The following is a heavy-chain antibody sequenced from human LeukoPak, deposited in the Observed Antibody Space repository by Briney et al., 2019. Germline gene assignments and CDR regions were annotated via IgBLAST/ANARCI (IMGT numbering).Heavy chain of an antibody. CDR1: GFIFNNYG. V-gene: IGHV3-23*01. CDR2: ISKDGGGT. Sequence: GGSLRLSFAASGFIFNNYGLIWVRQAPGKGLEWVSAISKDGGGTQYADLVEGRVTIPRDNYKKTLFLQMSSLRAEDTALYYCAKGSSGYFADLWGQGTLVTVSS. D-gene: IGHD3-22*01. J-gene: IGHJ5*02. CDR3: AKGSSGYFADL.